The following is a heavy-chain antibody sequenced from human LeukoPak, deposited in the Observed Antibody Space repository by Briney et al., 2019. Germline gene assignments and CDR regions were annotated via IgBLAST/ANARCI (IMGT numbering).Heavy chain of an antibody. CDR3: ASDGNYDTPRY. CDR2: ISYDGRTK. D-gene: IGHD3-9*01. J-gene: IGHJ4*02. Sequence: PGGSLRLSCAASGFTFSTNAMHWVRQAPGKGLEWVAIISYDGRTKNYADSVKGRFTISRDNSKNTLYLQMNSLRAEDTAVYYCASDGNYDTPRYWGQGTLVTVSS. V-gene: IGHV3-30*04. CDR1: GFTFSTNA.